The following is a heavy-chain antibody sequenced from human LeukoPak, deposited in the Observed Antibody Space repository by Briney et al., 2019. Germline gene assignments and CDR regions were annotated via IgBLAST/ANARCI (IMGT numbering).Heavy chain of an antibody. J-gene: IGHJ4*02. V-gene: IGHV1-69*13. CDR2: IIPIFGTA. CDR1: GGTFSSYA. D-gene: IGHD2-21*02. CDR3: ARDLLAYCGGDCYSGFDY. Sequence: SVKVSCKASGGTFSSYAISWVRQAPGQGLEWMGGIIPIFGTANYAQKFQGRVTITADESTSTAYMELSSLRSEDTAVYYCARDLLAYCGGDCYSGFDYWGQGTLVTVSS.